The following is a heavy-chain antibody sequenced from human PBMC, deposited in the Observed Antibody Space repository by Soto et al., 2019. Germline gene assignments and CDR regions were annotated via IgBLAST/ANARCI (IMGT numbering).Heavy chain of an antibody. CDR1: GGSISSSSYY. D-gene: IGHD3-10*01. Sequence: SETLSLTCTVSGGSISSSSYYWGWIRQPPGKGLEWIGSIYYSGSTYYNPSLKSRVTISVDTSKNQFSLKLSSVTAADTAVYYCARTRGYYGSGSYPTLFFDYWGQGTLVTVSS. V-gene: IGHV4-39*01. J-gene: IGHJ4*02. CDR3: ARTRGYYGSGSYPTLFFDY. CDR2: IYYSGST.